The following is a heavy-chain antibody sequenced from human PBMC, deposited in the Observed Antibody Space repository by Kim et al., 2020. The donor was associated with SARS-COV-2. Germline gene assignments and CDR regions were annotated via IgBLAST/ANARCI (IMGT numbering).Heavy chain of an antibody. CDR2: IKEDGSER. J-gene: IGHJ4*02. CDR1: GFTFSTYW. CDR3: ARGVALGF. Sequence: RGSLRLSCAASGFTFSTYWMSWVRQAPGKGLEWVANIKEDGSERYYVDSVKGRFTITRDNAKNSLYLHMNSLRAEDTAVYHCARGVALGFWGQGTLVTVS. V-gene: IGHV3-7*03. D-gene: IGHD3-16*01.